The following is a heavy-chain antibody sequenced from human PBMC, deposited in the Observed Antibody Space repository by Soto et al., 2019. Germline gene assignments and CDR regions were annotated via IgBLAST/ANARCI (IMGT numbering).Heavy chain of an antibody. D-gene: IGHD3-10*01. CDR2: IYSGGST. V-gene: IGHV3-66*04. CDR1: GFTVSSNY. J-gene: IGHJ6*03. Sequence: PGGSLRLSCAASGFTVSSNYMSWVRQAPGKGLEWVSVIYSGGSTYYADSVKGRFTISRDNSKNTLYLQMNSLRAEDTAVYYCARLRGYYYYYYMDVWGKGTTVTVSS. CDR3: ARLRGYYYYYYMDV.